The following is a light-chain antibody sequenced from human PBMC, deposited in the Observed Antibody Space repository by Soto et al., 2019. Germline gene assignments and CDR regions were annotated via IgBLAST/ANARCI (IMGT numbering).Light chain of an antibody. Sequence: QSALTQPASVSGSPGQSITISCTGTSSDIGGYNYVSWYQQHPGRAPKLIIFEVSNRPSGVFNRFSGSKSGNTASLTISGLQAEDEADYYCTSYASSSTLVFGTGTKLTVL. J-gene: IGLJ1*01. CDR1: SSDIGGYNY. CDR2: EVS. CDR3: TSYASSSTLV. V-gene: IGLV2-14*01.